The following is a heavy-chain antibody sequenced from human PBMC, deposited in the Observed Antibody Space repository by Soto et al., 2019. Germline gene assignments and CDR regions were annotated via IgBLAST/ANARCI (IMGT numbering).Heavy chain of an antibody. Sequence: ASVKVSCKASGYTFTGYYMHWVRQAPGQGLEWMGWMNPNSGNTGYAQKFQGRVTMTRNTSISTAYMELSSLRSEDTAVYYCARAPTAPQLLWSEADAGGDDYIDYWAQGSLVTVSS. J-gene: IGHJ4*02. D-gene: IGHD3-10*01. CDR3: ARAPTAPQLLWSEADAGGDDYIDY. CDR2: MNPNSGNT. V-gene: IGHV1-8*02. CDR1: GYTFTGYY.